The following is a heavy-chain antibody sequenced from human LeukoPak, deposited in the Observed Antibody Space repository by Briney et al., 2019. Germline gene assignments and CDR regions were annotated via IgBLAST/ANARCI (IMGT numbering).Heavy chain of an antibody. J-gene: IGHJ5*02. D-gene: IGHD3-16*01. CDR1: RFTFSSYG. CDR3: AKDDNYIRFLS. V-gene: IGHV3-30*18. Sequence: GGSLRLSCGASRFTFSSYGMHWVRQAPGKGLEWVAVISCDGSYKFYVDSVKGRFTISRDNSKNTLYLQMNSLRAEDTAVYYCAKDDNYIRFLSWGQGTLVTVSS. CDR2: ISCDGSYK.